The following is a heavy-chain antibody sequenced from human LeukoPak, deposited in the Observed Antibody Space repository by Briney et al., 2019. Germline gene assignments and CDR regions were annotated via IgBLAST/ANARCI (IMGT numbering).Heavy chain of an antibody. J-gene: IGHJ3*02. CDR3: ARHEDGYCSSTSCYLDAFDI. CDR1: GGSISSYY. V-gene: IGHV4-4*09. D-gene: IGHD2-2*03. Sequence: SQTLSLTCTVSGGSISSYYWSWIRQPPGKGLEWIGYIYTSGSTNYNPSLKSRVTISVDTSKNQFSLKLSSVTAADTAVYYCARHEDGYCSSTSCYLDAFDIWGQGTMVTVSS. CDR2: IYTSGST.